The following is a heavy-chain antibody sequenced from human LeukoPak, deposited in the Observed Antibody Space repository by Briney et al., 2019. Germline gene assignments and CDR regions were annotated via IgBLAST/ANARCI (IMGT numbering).Heavy chain of an antibody. CDR3: ARDSRWDCSSFDY. D-gene: IGHD6-6*01. CDR1: GGSMSSYY. Sequence: SETLSLTCTVSGGSMSSYYWSWIRQPPGKGLEWIGYIFYSGSTNYNPSLKSRVTLSVDTSKNRFSLNLSSVTAADTAVYYCARDSRWDCSSFDYWGQGTLVTVSS. V-gene: IGHV4-59*01. J-gene: IGHJ4*02. CDR2: IFYSGST.